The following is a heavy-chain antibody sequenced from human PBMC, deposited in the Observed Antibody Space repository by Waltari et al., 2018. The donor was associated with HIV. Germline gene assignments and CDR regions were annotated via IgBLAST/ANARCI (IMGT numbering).Heavy chain of an antibody. CDR3: ARAYRPTDIDY. D-gene: IGHD3-16*02. J-gene: IGHJ4*02. Sequence: VQLQESGPGLVKPSQTLSLTCTVSGGSISSGSYYWSWIRQPAGKGLEWIGRIYTSGRTNYSPSLKSRVTILVDTSKNQFSLKLSSVTAADTAVYYCARAYRPTDIDYWGQGTLVTVSS. CDR1: GGSISSGSYY. CDR2: IYTSGRT. V-gene: IGHV4-61*02.